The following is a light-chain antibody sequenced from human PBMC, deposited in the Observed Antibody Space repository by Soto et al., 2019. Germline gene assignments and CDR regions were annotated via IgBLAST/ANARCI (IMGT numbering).Light chain of an antibody. Sequence: DIHMTQSPSTLSASVGARVTITCRASQSISIWLAWYQQKPGKAPNLLIYKTSSLETGVPSRFSGSGSGTEFTLTLSSLQPDDLATYYCQHNNDYSWTVGQGTKVEV. CDR2: KTS. V-gene: IGKV1-5*03. CDR1: QSISIW. J-gene: IGKJ1*01. CDR3: QHNNDYSWT.